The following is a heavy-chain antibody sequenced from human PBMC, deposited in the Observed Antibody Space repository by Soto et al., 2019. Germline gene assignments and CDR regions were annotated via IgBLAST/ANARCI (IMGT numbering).Heavy chain of an antibody. J-gene: IGHJ4*02. CDR3: ARESAVVYAITY. D-gene: IGHD2-8*02. CDR2: INHSGST. CDR1: GGSFSGYY. Sequence: QVQLQQWGAGLLKPSETLSLTCAVYGGSFSGYYWSWIRQPPGKGLEWIGEINHSGSTNYNPSLNSRVTISVDTSKNQFSLKLSSVTAADTAVYYCARESAVVYAITYWGQGTLVTVSS. V-gene: IGHV4-34*01.